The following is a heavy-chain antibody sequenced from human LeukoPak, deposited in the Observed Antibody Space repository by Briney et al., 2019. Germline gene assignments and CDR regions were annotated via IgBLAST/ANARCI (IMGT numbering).Heavy chain of an antibody. CDR1: GFTFSSYA. J-gene: IGHJ3*02. D-gene: IGHD6-19*01. Sequence: PGGSLRLSCAASGFTFSSYAMSWVRQAPGKGLEWVSAISGSGGSTYYADSVKGRFTISRDNSKNTLYLQMNSLGAEDTAVYYCAKPKRLYSSGWYAFDIWGQGTMVTVSS. CDR2: ISGSGGST. CDR3: AKPKRLYSSGWYAFDI. V-gene: IGHV3-23*01.